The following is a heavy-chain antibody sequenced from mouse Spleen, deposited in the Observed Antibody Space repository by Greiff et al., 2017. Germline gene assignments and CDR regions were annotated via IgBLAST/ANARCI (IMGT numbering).Heavy chain of an antibody. D-gene: IGHD1-1*01. J-gene: IGHJ2*01. CDR1: GYTFTSYT. Sequence: QVQLKQSGAELARPGASVKMSCKASGYTFTSYTMHWVKQRPGQGLEWIGYINPSSGYTKYNQKFKDKATLTADKSSSTAYMQLSSLTSEDSAVYYCAKFTTVGDYWGQGTTLTVSS. V-gene: IGHV1-4*01. CDR3: AKFTTVGDY. CDR2: INPSSGYT.